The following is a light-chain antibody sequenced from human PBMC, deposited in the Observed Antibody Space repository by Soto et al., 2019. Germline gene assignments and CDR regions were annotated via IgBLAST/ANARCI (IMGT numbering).Light chain of an antibody. Sequence: DIQLTQSPSFLSASVGDTVTITCRASQVINTYLAWYQQKAGKAPNFLIHSASTLQSGVPSRFSGSGSGTEFTLTISSLQPEDFATYYCQQLKAYAITFGQGTRLEIK. CDR3: QQLKAYAIT. CDR1: QVINTY. J-gene: IGKJ5*01. CDR2: SAS. V-gene: IGKV1-9*01.